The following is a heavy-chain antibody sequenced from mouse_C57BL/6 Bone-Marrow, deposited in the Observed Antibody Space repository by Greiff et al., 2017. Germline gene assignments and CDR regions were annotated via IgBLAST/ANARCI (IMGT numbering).Heavy chain of an antibody. Sequence: EVKLMESGGGLVQPGGSLKLSCAASGFTFSDYGMAWVRQAPRKGPEWVAFISNLAYSLYYADTVTGRFTISRENAKNTLYLEMSSLRSEDTAMYYCARQDYYGSSYWYFDVWGTGTTVTVSS. CDR2: ISNLAYSL. D-gene: IGHD1-1*01. V-gene: IGHV5-15*01. CDR3: ARQDYYGSSYWYFDV. CDR1: GFTFSDYG. J-gene: IGHJ1*03.